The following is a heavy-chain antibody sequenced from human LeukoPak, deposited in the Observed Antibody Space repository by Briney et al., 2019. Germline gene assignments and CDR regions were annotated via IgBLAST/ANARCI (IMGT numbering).Heavy chain of an antibody. CDR2: INTDGSST. CDR1: GFTFSSYW. D-gene: IGHD3-3*01. Sequence: GGSLRLSCAASGFTFSSYWMHWVRQAPGKGLVWVSRINTDGSSTSYADSVKGRFTISRDNAKNTLYLQMSSLRAEDTAVYYCARSNTYYDFWSGSDWGQGTLVTVSS. CDR3: ARSNTYYDFWSGSD. J-gene: IGHJ4*02. V-gene: IGHV3-74*01.